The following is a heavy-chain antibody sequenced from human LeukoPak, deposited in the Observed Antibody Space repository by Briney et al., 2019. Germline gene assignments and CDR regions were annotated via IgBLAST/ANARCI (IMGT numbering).Heavy chain of an antibody. CDR2: INAGNGNT. D-gene: IGHD1-26*01. CDR3: ARGPQQRGSYFYVVDY. J-gene: IGHJ4*02. V-gene: IGHV1-3*01. Sequence: GASVKVSCKASGYTFTSYAMHWVRQAPGQRLEWMGWINAGNGNTNYAQKLQGRVTMTTDTSTSTAYMELRSLRSDDTAVYYCARGPQQRGSYFYVVDYWGQGTLVTVSS. CDR1: GYTFTSYA.